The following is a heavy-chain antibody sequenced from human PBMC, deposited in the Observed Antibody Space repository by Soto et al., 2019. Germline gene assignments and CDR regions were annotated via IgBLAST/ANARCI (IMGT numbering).Heavy chain of an antibody. V-gene: IGHV3-30*18. J-gene: IGHJ4*02. D-gene: IGHD6-19*01. CDR1: GFTFSSYG. CDR2: ISYDGSNK. Sequence: QVQLVESGGGVVQPGRSLRLYCAASGFTFSSYGMHWVRQAPGKGLEWVAVISYDGSNKYYADSVKGRFTISRDNYKNTLYLQMNSLRAEDTAVYYCAKASEAVAGNDFDYWGQGTLVTVSS. CDR3: AKASEAVAGNDFDY.